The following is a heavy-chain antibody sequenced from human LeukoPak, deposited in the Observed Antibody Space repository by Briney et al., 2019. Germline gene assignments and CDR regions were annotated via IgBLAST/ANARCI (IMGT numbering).Heavy chain of an antibody. CDR3: AREGGYSSSWYYAQVYYYYGMDV. J-gene: IGHJ6*02. D-gene: IGHD6-13*01. Sequence: ASVKVSCKASGYTFTSYGISWVRQAPGQGLEWMGWISAYNGNTNYAQKLQGRVTMTTDTSTSTAYMELRSLRSDDTAVYYCAREGGYSSSWYYAQVYYYYGMDVWGQGTTVTVSS. CDR1: GYTFTSYG. CDR2: ISAYNGNT. V-gene: IGHV1-18*01.